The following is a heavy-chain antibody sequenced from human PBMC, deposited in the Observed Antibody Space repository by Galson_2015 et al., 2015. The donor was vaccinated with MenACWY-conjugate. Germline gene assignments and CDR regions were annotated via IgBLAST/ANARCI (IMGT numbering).Heavy chain of an antibody. Sequence: SLRLSCAASGFTFSSYSMNWVRQAPGRGLEWVSSISSNSNYIYYADSVKGRFTISRDNAKNSLFLQMNSLRAEDTAVYYCARAGTGTAMASDYWGQGTLATVSS. CDR1: GFTFSSYS. D-gene: IGHD5-18*01. CDR3: ARAGTGTAMASDY. CDR2: ISSNSNYI. V-gene: IGHV3-21*01. J-gene: IGHJ4*02.